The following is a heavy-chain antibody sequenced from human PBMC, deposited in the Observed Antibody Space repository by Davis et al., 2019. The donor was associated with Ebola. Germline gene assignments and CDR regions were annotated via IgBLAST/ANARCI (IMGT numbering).Heavy chain of an antibody. Sequence: GESLKISCKCSGYSFTKFWIGWVRQMPGKGLEWMGIIYPDDSDTRYSPSFQGQVTISVDKSISTAYLKWSSLKASDTAMYYCARLLGATASPWFDPWGLGTLVTVSS. J-gene: IGHJ5*02. V-gene: IGHV5-51*01. CDR3: ARLLGATASPWFDP. D-gene: IGHD1-26*01. CDR1: GYSFTKFW. CDR2: IYPDDSDT.